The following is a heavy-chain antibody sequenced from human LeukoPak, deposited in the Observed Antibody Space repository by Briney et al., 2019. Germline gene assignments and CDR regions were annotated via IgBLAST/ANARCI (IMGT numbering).Heavy chain of an antibody. J-gene: IGHJ4*02. Sequence: PSETLSLTCTVSGGSISSSSDYWGWIRQHPGKGLEWIGYIYYSGSTYYNPSLKSRVTISVDTSKNQFSLKLSSVTAADTAVYYCARGFGATYGNYFDYWGQGTLVTVSS. CDR3: ARGFGATYGNYFDY. D-gene: IGHD3-16*01. CDR2: IYYSGST. V-gene: IGHV4-31*03. CDR1: GGSISSSSDY.